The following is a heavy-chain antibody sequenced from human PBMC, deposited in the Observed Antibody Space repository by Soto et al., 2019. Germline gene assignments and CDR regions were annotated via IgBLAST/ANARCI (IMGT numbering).Heavy chain of an antibody. CDR2: ISYDGRQK. Sequence: GGSLRLSCVASGFTFSSYTMHWVGHAPGKGLEWVAVISYDGRQKHYVDSVKGRFTLSRDDSDNTVYLQMNSLRAEETAVYFCAKDAYFDSYYFDQWGQGTRVTVSS. CDR1: GFTFSSYT. J-gene: IGHJ4*02. D-gene: IGHD3-9*01. V-gene: IGHV3-30*04. CDR3: AKDAYFDSYYFDQ.